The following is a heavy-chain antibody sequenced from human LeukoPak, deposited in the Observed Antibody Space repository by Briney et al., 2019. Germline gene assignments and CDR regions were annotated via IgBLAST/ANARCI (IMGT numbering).Heavy chain of an antibody. J-gene: IGHJ4*02. Sequence: SVKVSCKASGGTFSSYAISWVRQAPGQGLEWMGRIIPILGIANYAQKFQGRVTITADKSTSTAYMELSSLRSEDTAVYYCARFGYYDSSGYPYWGQGTLVTVSS. CDR1: GGTFSSYA. V-gene: IGHV1-69*04. CDR3: ARFGYYDSSGYPY. CDR2: IIPILGIA. D-gene: IGHD3-22*01.